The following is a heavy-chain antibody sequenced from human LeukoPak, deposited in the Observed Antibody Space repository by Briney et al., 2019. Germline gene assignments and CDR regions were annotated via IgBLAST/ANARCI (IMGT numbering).Heavy chain of an antibody. D-gene: IGHD2-21*02. J-gene: IGHJ4*02. V-gene: IGHV3-9*03. CDR1: GFTFDDYA. Sequence: PGGSLRLSCAASGFTFDDYAMHWVRQAPGKGLEWVSGISWNSGSIGYADSVKGRFTISRDNAKNSLYLQMNSLRAEDMALYYCAKDAARYCGGDCYFDYWGQGTLVTVSS. CDR3: AKDAARYCGGDCYFDY. CDR2: ISWNSGSI.